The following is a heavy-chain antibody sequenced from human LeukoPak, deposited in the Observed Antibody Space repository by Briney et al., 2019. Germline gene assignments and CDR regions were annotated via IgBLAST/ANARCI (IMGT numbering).Heavy chain of an antibody. J-gene: IGHJ5*02. V-gene: IGHV3-30*18. CDR1: GFTFSSYG. CDR2: ISYDGSNK. Sequence: GRSLRLSCAASGFTFSSYGMHWVRQAPGKGLEWVAVISYDGSNKYYADSVKGRFTISRDNSKNTLYLQMNSLRAEDTAVYYCAKLTGTPYNWFDPWGQGTLVTVSS. CDR3: AKLTGTPYNWFDP. D-gene: IGHD1-7*01.